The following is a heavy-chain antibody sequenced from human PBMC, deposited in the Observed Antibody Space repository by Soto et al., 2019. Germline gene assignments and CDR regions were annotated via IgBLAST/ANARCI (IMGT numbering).Heavy chain of an antibody. Sequence: EVQLLESGGGLVQPGGSLRLSCAASGFTFSSYAMSWVRQAPGKGLEWVSAISGSGGSTYYADSVKGRFTISRDNSKNTLYLQMNRLSAADTAVYYCARSGVGGWYYFDYWGQGNLVTVS. CDR1: GFTFSSYA. J-gene: IGHJ4*02. CDR3: ARSGVGGWYYFDY. CDR2: ISGSGGST. V-gene: IGHV3-23*01. D-gene: IGHD6-19*01.